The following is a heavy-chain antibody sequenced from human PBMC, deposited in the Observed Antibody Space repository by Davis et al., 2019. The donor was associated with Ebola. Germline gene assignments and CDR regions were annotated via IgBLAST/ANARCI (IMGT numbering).Heavy chain of an antibody. CDR3: AGEIVVVPAAIDY. CDR1: GGSFSTYY. J-gene: IGHJ4*02. D-gene: IGHD2-2*01. CDR2: INHSGST. Sequence: SETLSLTCAVYGGSFSTYYWSWIRQPPGKGLEWIGEINHSGSTNYNPSLKSRVTILVDTSKNQFSLKLSSVTAADTAVYYCAGEIVVVPAAIDYWGQGTLVTVSS. V-gene: IGHV4-34*01.